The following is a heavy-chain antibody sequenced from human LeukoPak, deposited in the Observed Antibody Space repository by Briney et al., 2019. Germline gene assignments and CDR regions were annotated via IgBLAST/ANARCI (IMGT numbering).Heavy chain of an antibody. J-gene: IGHJ5*02. CDR1: GGSISSGGYY. CDR2: IYYSGST. Sequence: SETLSLTCTVSGGSISSGGYYWSWIRQHPGKGLEWIGYIYYSGSTYYNPSLKSRVTISVDTSKNQFSLKLSSVTAADTAVYYCARGLLWFGSKGWFDPWGQGTLVTVSS. V-gene: IGHV4-31*03. CDR3: ARGLLWFGSKGWFDP. D-gene: IGHD3-10*01.